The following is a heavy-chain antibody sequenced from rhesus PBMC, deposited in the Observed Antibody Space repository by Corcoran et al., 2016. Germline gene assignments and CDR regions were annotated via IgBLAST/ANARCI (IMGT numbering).Heavy chain of an antibody. Sequence: EVQLLESVGGLVQPGGSLRPSCAASGFTFSSYSISWVRPSPGKGLEGGSYISYTGKTIYYAAAGKGRFTISRDNAKNSLSLQMSSLRAEDTAVYYCTRDQGSRFDYWGQGVLVTVSS. V-gene: IGHV3-136*01. CDR2: ISYTGKTI. CDR3: TRDQGSRFDY. D-gene: IGHD6-25*01. CDR1: GFTFSSYS. J-gene: IGHJ4*01.